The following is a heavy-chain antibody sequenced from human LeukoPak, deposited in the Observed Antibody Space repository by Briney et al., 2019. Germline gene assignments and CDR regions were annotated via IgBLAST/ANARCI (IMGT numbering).Heavy chain of an antibody. J-gene: IGHJ4*02. CDR3: ARGVEPLAANTLAY. V-gene: IGHV3-53*01. CDR1: GFTVITND. Sequence: GGSLRLSCPASGFTVITNDMTWVRPAPGKVLDWVSVLYSDGNTKYADSVQGRFTISRDNSKNTLYLEMNSLSPDDTAVYYCARGVEPLAANTLAYWGQGTLVTVSS. CDR2: LYSDGNT. D-gene: IGHD1-14*01.